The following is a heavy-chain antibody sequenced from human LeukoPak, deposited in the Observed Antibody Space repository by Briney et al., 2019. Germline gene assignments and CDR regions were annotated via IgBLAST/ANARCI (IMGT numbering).Heavy chain of an antibody. Sequence: GGSLRLSCAASGFTFSSYAMHWVRQAPGKGLEWVAVISYDGSNKYYADSVKGRFTISRDNSKNTLYLQMNSLRAEDTAVYYCTSATFEVGGAVDYWGQGTLVTVSS. CDR3: TSATFEVGGAVDY. CDR2: ISYDGSNK. D-gene: IGHD3-3*01. CDR1: GFTFSSYA. J-gene: IGHJ4*02. V-gene: IGHV3-30-3*01.